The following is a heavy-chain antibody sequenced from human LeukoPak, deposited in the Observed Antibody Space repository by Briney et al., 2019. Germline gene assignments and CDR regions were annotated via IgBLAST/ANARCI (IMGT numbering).Heavy chain of an antibody. CDR2: IKQDGSEK. D-gene: IGHD1-26*01. Sequence: GGSLRLSCAASRFTFSSYWMSWVRQAPGKGLEWMANIKQDGSEKYYVDSVKGRFTISRDNAKNSLYLQMNSLRAEDTAVYYCARVSGNYYRWFDSWGQGTLVTVSS. J-gene: IGHJ5*01. CDR3: ARVSGNYYRWFDS. CDR1: RFTFSSYW. V-gene: IGHV3-7*03.